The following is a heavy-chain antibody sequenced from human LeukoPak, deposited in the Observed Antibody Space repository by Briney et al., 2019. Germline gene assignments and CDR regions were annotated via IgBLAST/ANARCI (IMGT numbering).Heavy chain of an antibody. J-gene: IGHJ4*02. CDR1: GFSFHKYG. Sequence: GGSLRLSCAASGFSFHKYGMHWVRQAPGKGLEWVSSISTSSIYIYYADSVKGRFTVSRDNAKNSLYLQMNSLRAEDTAVYYCASQEEAVWPEPLDYWGQGTLVTVSS. D-gene: IGHD1-14*01. V-gene: IGHV3-21*01. CDR3: ASQEEAVWPEPLDY. CDR2: ISTSSIYI.